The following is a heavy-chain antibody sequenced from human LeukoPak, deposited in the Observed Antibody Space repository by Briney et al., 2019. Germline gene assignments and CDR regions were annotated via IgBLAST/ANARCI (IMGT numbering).Heavy chain of an antibody. D-gene: IGHD5-18*01. CDR2: IYHSGST. CDR3: ARDGYSYVSWGGVFDY. Sequence: SETLSLTCTVSGYSISSGYYWGWIRQPPGKGLEWIGSIYHSGSTYYNLSLKSRVTISVDTSKNQFSLKLSSVTAADTAVYYCARDGYSYVSWGGVFDYWGQGTLVTVSS. V-gene: IGHV4-38-2*02. J-gene: IGHJ4*02. CDR1: GYSISSGYY.